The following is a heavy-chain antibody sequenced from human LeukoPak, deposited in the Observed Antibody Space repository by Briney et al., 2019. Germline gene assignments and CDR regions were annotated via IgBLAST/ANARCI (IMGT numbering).Heavy chain of an antibody. J-gene: IGHJ5*02. V-gene: IGHV4-28*05. CDR2: IYYVGSI. CDR1: GYSIRSSNW. Sequence: SDTLSLTCAVSGYSIRSSNWWGWIRQPPGKGLEWIEYIYYVGSIYYNPSLRSRVTMSVDTSKNQFSLRLNSVTAVDTAVYYCARKPDSRNWFDPWGQGTLVIVSS. CDR3: ARKPDSRNWFDP. D-gene: IGHD6-13*01.